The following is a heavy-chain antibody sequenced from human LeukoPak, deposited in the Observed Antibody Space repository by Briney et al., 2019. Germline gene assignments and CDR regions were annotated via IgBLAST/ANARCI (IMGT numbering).Heavy chain of an antibody. J-gene: IGHJ6*02. CDR1: GGSFSGYY. Sequence: SETLSLTCAVYGGSFSGYYWSWIRQPPGKGLEWIGEINHSGSTNYNPSLKSRVTISVDTSKNQFSLKLSSVTAADTAVYYCARVSTTHPHEIPRDYDFWSGYYYGMDVWGQGTTVTVSS. D-gene: IGHD3-3*01. V-gene: IGHV4-34*01. CDR2: INHSGST. CDR3: ARVSTTHPHEIPRDYDFWSGYYYGMDV.